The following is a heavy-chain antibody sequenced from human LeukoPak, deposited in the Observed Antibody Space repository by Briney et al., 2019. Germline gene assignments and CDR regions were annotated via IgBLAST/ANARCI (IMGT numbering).Heavy chain of an antibody. CDR2: INPNSGDT. Sequence: ASVKVSCKASGYTFTGYFLHWVRRAPGQGFEWMGWINPNSGDTYYTQSFQGRVTMTRDMSISTAYMELSSLRSDDTAVYYCARAQSLTAPAGTFANSWGQGTLVTVSS. CDR3: ARAQSLTAPAGTFANS. V-gene: IGHV1-2*02. J-gene: IGHJ4*02. CDR1: GYTFTGYF. D-gene: IGHD6-13*01.